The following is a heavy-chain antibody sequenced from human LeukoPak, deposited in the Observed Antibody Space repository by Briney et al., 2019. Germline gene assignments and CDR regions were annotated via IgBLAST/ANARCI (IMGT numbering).Heavy chain of an antibody. CDR2: INAGNGNT. J-gene: IGHJ5*02. Sequence: ASVKVSCKASGYTFTNYAMHWVRQAPGQRLEWMGWINAGNGNTQYSQEFQGRVTITRDTSASTAYMEVRSLRSEDMAVYYCTRGETPGSYYRSWGQGTQVTVSS. D-gene: IGHD3-10*01. CDR1: GYTFTNYA. CDR3: TRGETPGSYYRS. V-gene: IGHV1-3*03.